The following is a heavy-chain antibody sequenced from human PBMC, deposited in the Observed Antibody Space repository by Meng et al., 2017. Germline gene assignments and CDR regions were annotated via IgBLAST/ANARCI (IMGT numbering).Heavy chain of an antibody. CDR2: IKPDGTMT. Sequence: EVQLVESGGGLVQSGGSLRFSCTASGFTFRNYWMHWVRQAPGKGLVWVSRIKPDGTMTVYADSVKGRFTISRDNAKNTLYLQMNSLRSDDTAVYYCARSDWFDPWGQGTVVTVSS. V-gene: IGHV3-74*01. CDR1: GFTFRNYW. CDR3: ARSDWFDP. J-gene: IGHJ5*02.